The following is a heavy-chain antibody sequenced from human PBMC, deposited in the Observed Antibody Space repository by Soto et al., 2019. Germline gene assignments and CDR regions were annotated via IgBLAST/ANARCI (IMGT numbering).Heavy chain of an antibody. V-gene: IGHV4-39*02. CDR1: GGSISSSSYY. J-gene: IGHJ5*02. CDR2: IPSTGST. CDR3: ARDAVAGTPYNCFDP. D-gene: IGHD6-19*01. Sequence: PSETLSLTFTVSGGSISSSSYYWGWIRQPPAKGPESIGRIPSTGSTYSKQHLQTRLNLSVDTSTNQPSPKLRSVTAADPAVYYCARDAVAGTPYNCFDPWGQGTLVTVSS.